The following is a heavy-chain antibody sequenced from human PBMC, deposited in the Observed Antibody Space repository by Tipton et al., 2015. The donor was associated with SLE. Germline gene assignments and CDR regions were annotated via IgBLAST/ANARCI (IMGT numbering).Heavy chain of an antibody. D-gene: IGHD6-13*01. CDR3: ARVKIAAYFDY. Sequence: GSLRLSCAASGFTFSSYSMNWVRQAPGKGLEWVSSISSSGSTIYYADSVKGRFTISRDNAKNSLYLQMNSLRAEDTAVYYCARVKIAAYFDYWGQGTLVTVSS. CDR1: GFTFSSYS. CDR2: ISSSGSTI. V-gene: IGHV3-48*04. J-gene: IGHJ4*02.